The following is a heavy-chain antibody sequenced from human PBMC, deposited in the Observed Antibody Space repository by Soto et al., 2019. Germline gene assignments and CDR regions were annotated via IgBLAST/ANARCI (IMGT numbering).Heavy chain of an antibody. CDR3: AREIAVADHHATYYFYF. Sequence: SFKVTCQASGCTFTGYYMHWVRQAPVQGLEWMGWINPNGGGTNYGQKFQGWVTMTRDTSISTAYMERSRLRSDDTAMYYCAREIAVADHHATYYFYFWGQGTLVTVSS. CDR1: GCTFTGYY. CDR2: INPNGGGT. D-gene: IGHD6-19*01. J-gene: IGHJ4*02. V-gene: IGHV1-2*04.